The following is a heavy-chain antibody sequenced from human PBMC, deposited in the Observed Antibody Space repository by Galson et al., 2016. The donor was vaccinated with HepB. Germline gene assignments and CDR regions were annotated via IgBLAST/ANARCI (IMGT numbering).Heavy chain of an antibody. CDR1: GFTCSDYY. CDR2: ISSSSTR. V-gene: IGHV3-69-1*01. CDR3: AREPLGLVLRSANMDV. J-gene: IGHJ6*03. D-gene: IGHD3-3*01. Sequence: SLRLSCAASGFTCSDYYMKWVRQAPGKGLEWVSSISSSSTRYYADSVKGRFTISRDSAKNSLYLQMNSLRAEDTAVYYCAREPLGLVLRSANMDVWGKGTTVTDSS.